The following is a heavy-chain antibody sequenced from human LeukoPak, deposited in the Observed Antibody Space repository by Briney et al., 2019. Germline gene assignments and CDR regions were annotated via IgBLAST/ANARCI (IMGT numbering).Heavy chain of an antibody. Sequence: GGSLRLSCAASGFTFSSYGMHWVSQAPGRGLEWVAVIWYDGSNKYYADSVKGRFTISRDNSKNTLYLQMNSLRAEDTAVYYCARAYYYDSSGYYPSDYWGQGTLVTVSS. CDR2: IWYDGSNK. CDR3: ARAYYYDSSGYYPSDY. D-gene: IGHD3-22*01. V-gene: IGHV3-33*01. J-gene: IGHJ4*02. CDR1: GFTFSSYG.